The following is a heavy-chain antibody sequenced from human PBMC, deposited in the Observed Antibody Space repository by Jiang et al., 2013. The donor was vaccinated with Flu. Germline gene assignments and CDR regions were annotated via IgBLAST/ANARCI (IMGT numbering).Heavy chain of an antibody. Sequence: KSRVTISVDTSKNQXSLKLSSVTAADTAVYYCARIGSEQQLAYYYGMDVWGQGTTVTVSS. D-gene: IGHD6-6*01. J-gene: IGHJ6*02. V-gene: IGHV4-31*02. CDR3: ARIGSEQQLAYYYGMDV.